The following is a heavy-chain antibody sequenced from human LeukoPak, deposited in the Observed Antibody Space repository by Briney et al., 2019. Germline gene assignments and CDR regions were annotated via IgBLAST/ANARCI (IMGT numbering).Heavy chain of an antibody. CDR3: ARPDYGGNRGAFDI. CDR1: GYMFTSYY. J-gene: IGHJ3*02. D-gene: IGHD4-23*01. Sequence: ASVKVSCKASGYMFTSYYMHWVRQAPGQGLEWMGWISAYNGKTDYAQKFQGRVTMTTDTSTNTAYMELRRLRSDDTAVYYCARPDYGGNRGAFDIWGQGTMITVSS. CDR2: ISAYNGKT. V-gene: IGHV1-18*04.